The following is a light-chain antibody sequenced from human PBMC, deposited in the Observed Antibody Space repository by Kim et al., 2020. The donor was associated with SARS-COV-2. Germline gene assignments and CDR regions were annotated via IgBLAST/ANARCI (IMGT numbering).Light chain of an antibody. CDR2: GSS. J-gene: IGKJ1*01. Sequence: SPGERATLSCRASQSVSTNYIAWYQQKRGQAPRLLIYGSSRRATGIPDRFSGSGSGTDFTLTISRLEPEDFAMYYCEQYSSFPRTFGQGTKVDIK. V-gene: IGKV3-20*01. CDR3: EQYSSFPRT. CDR1: QSVSTNY.